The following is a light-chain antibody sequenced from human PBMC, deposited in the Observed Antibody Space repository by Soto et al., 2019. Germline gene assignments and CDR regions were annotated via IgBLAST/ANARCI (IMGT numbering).Light chain of an antibody. V-gene: IGKV1-39*01. CDR3: QQTYNTPLT. Sequence: DIQMSQSTSSLSAAVGDRVPIACLANQTIISYLNWYQQKPGIAPKLLIYAAYTLQRGVPSRFSGSGSGTDFTLTISSLQPEDFATYYCQQTYNTPLTFGGGTKVDI. J-gene: IGKJ4*01. CDR1: QTIISY. CDR2: AAY.